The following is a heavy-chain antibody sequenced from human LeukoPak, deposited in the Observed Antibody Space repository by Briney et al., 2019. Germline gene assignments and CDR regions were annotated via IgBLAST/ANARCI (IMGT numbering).Heavy chain of an antibody. J-gene: IGHJ6*02. CDR3: ARFAHYDFWSGYYFGFSRVYYYYGMDV. D-gene: IGHD3-3*01. Sequence: ASVKVSCKASGYTFTSYDINWVRQATGQGLEWMGWMNPNSGNTGYALKFQGRVTMTRNTSISTAHMELSSLRSEDTAVYYCARFAHYDFWSGYYFGFSRVYYYYGMDVWGQGTTVTVSS. V-gene: IGHV1-8*01. CDR2: MNPNSGNT. CDR1: GYTFTSYD.